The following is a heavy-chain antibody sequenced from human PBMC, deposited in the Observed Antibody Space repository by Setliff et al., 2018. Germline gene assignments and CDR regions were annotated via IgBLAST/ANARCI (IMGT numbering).Heavy chain of an antibody. CDR1: GYSISSGYY. J-gene: IGHJ4*02. V-gene: IGHV4-38-2*01. CDR3: ARHGLQFLEWLSAFDY. D-gene: IGHD3-3*01. Sequence: PSETLSLTCAASGYSISSGYYWGWIRQPPGKGLEWIGNIYHSGSTYYNPSLKSRVTISVDTSKNQFSLKLTSVTAADTAVYYCARHGLQFLEWLSAFDYWGQGTLVTVS. CDR2: IYHSGST.